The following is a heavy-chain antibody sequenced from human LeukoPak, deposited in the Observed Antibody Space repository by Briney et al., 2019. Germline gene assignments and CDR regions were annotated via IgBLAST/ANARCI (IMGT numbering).Heavy chain of an antibody. Sequence: PGGSLRPSCAASGFTFSSYAMHWVRQAPGKGLEYVSAISSNGGSTYYANSVKGRFTISRDNSKNTLYLQMNSLRAEDTAVYYCAKSLLRPGYWGQGTLVTVRS. V-gene: IGHV3-64*01. CDR2: ISSNGGST. CDR1: GFTFSSYA. J-gene: IGHJ4*02. CDR3: AKSLLRPGY. D-gene: IGHD3-3*01.